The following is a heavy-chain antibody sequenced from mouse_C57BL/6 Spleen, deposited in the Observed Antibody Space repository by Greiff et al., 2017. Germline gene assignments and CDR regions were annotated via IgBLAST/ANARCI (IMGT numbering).Heavy chain of an antibody. Sequence: VMLVESGPGLVQPSQSLSITCTVSGFSLTSYGVHWVRQSPGKGLEWLGVIWRGGSTDYNAAFMSRLSITKDNSKSQVFFKMNSLQADDTAIYYCATSYDYDRYFDVWGTGTTVTVSS. CDR3: ATSYDYDRYFDV. J-gene: IGHJ1*03. D-gene: IGHD2-4*01. CDR1: GFSLTSYG. CDR2: IWRGGST. V-gene: IGHV2-5*01.